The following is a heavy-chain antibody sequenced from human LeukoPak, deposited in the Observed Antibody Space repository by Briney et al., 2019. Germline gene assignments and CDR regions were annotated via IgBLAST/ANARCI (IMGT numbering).Heavy chain of an antibody. D-gene: IGHD2-8*02. CDR3: ARQILTQNFDY. CDR1: GASIGNYY. Sequence: SETLSLTCTVSGASIGNYYWSWIRQPPGKGLEWIGYISYSGTTNYNPSLKSRVTVSLDPSKNQFSLRLSSVTAADTAVYYCARQILTQNFDYWGQGTLVTVSS. CDR2: ISYSGTT. J-gene: IGHJ4*02. V-gene: IGHV4-59*08.